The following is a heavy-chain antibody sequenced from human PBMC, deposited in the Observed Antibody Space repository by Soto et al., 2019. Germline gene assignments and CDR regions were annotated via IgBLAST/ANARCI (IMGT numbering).Heavy chain of an antibody. CDR3: ASGGSGSYGDYYGMDV. Sequence: PGGSLRLSCAASGFTFSSYWMHWVRQAPGKGLVWVSRINSDGSRTDYADSVKGRFTISRDNAKNTLDMQMNSLRAEDTAVYYCASGGSGSYGDYYGMDVWGQGTTVTVSS. D-gene: IGHD1-26*01. CDR2: INSDGSRT. CDR1: GFTFSSYW. J-gene: IGHJ6*02. V-gene: IGHV3-74*01.